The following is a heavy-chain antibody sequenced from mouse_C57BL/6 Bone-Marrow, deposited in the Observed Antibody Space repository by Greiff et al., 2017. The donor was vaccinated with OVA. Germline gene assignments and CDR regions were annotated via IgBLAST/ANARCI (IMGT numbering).Heavy chain of an antibody. CDR2: IDPSDSET. D-gene: IGHD1-1*01. V-gene: IGHV1-52*01. Sequence: QVQLQQPGAELVRPGSSVKLSCKASGYTFTSYWMHWVKQRPIQGLEWIGNIDPSDSETNYNQKFKDKATLTVDKSSSTAYMQLSSLTSEDSAVYYCARDLLYCSSYFDYWGQGTTLTVSS. CDR1: GYTFTSYW. CDR3: ARDLLYCSSYFDY. J-gene: IGHJ2*01.